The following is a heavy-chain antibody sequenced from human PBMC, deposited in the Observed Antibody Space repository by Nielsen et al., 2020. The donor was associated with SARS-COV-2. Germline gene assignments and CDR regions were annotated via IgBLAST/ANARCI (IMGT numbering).Heavy chain of an antibody. V-gene: IGHV3-23*01. CDR2: ISGSGGST. CDR3: AKVSAIIVGATTDY. J-gene: IGHJ4*02. Sequence: GGSLRLSCAASGFTVSSNYMSWVRQAPGKGLEWVSAISGSGGSTYYADSVKGRFTISRDNSKNTLYLQMNSLRAEDTAVYYCAKVSAIIVGATTDYWGQGTLVTVSS. CDR1: GFTVSSNY. D-gene: IGHD1-26*01.